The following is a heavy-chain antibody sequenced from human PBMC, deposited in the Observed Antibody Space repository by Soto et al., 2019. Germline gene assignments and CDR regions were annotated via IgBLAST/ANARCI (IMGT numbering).Heavy chain of an antibody. CDR1: GFTFSSYG. D-gene: IGHD6-19*01. V-gene: IGHV3-30*18. J-gene: IGHJ4*02. Sequence: GGSLRLSCAASGFTFSSYGMHWVRQAPGKGLEWVAVISYDGSNKYYADSVKGRFTISRDNSKNTLYLQMNSLRAEDTAVYYCAKDLWPESSGWSHLFDYWGQGTLVTVSS. CDR2: ISYDGSNK. CDR3: AKDLWPESSGWSHLFDY.